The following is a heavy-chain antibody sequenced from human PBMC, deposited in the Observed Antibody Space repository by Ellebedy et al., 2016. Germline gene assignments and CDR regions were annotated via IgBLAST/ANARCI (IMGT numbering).Heavy chain of an antibody. V-gene: IGHV4-31*03. CDR2: IYYTGST. Sequence: SETLSLTXTVSGGSISSGGYYWSWIRQHPGKGLEWIGYIYYTGSTYYNPSLKSRVTISVDTSKNQFSLKLSSVTAADTAVYYCARGGDSMLDYWGQGTLVTVSS. CDR1: GGSISSGGYY. CDR3: ARGGDSMLDY. J-gene: IGHJ4*02. D-gene: IGHD3-22*01.